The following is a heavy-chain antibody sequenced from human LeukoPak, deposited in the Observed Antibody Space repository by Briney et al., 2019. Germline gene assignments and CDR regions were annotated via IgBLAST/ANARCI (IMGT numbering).Heavy chain of an antibody. V-gene: IGHV1-18*01. CDR1: GYAFTSYG. J-gene: IGHJ4*02. CDR2: ISAYNGNT. Sequence: ASVKVSCKASGYAFTSYGISWVRQAPGQGLEWMGWISAYNGNTNYAQKLQGRVTMTTDTSTSTAYMEPRSLRSDDTAVYYCAREVATIGPFDYWGQGTLVTVSS. CDR3: AREVATIGPFDY. D-gene: IGHD5-12*01.